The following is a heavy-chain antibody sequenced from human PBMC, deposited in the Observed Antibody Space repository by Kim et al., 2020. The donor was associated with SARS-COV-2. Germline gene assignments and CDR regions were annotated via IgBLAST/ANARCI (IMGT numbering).Heavy chain of an antibody. J-gene: IGHJ6*02. CDR2: IWYDGSNK. CDR3: AKGLMVRGYYYYYGMDV. V-gene: IGHV3-33*06. D-gene: IGHD3-10*01. Sequence: GGSLRLSCAASGFTFSSYAMHWVRQAPGKGLEWVAVIWYDGSNKYYADSVKGRFTISRDNSKNTLYLQMNSLRAEDTAVYYCAKGLMVRGYYYYYGMDVWGQGTTVTVSS. CDR1: GFTFSSYA.